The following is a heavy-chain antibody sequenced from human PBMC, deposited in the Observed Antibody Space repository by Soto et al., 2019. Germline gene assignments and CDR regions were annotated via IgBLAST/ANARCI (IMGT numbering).Heavy chain of an antibody. CDR3: ARDEDEYLGLNH. CDR1: GDSVSSNSAA. V-gene: IGHV6-1*01. J-gene: IGHJ5*02. Sequence: PSQTLSLTCAISGDSVSSNSAAWNWIRQSPSRGLEWLGRTYYRSKWYNDYTSSVRSRISIDPDTAKNQFSPQLRSVTPEDTAVYYCARDEDEYLGLNHWGQGIPVTVSS. D-gene: IGHD2-2*01. CDR2: TYYRSKWYN.